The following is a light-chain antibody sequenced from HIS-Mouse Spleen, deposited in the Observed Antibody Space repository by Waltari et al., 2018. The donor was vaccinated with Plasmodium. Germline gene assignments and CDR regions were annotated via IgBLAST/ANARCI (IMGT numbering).Light chain of an antibody. Sequence: IVFTQSPGTLSLSPGERATVSCRASQSVSSSYLAWYQQKPGQAPRLLIYGASSRATGIPDRFSGSGSGTDFTLTISRLEPEDFAVYYCQQYGSSPYTFGQGTKLEIK. J-gene: IGKJ2*01. CDR3: QQYGSSPYT. V-gene: IGKV3-20*01. CDR2: GAS. CDR1: QSVSSSY.